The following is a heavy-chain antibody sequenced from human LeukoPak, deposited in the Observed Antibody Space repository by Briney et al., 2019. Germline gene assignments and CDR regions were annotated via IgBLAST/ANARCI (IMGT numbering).Heavy chain of an antibody. CDR1: GFTFSSYG. CDR3: AKDRMITFGGVIVPRAFDI. D-gene: IGHD3-16*02. Sequence: GGSLRLSCAASGFTFSSYGMSWVRQAPGKGLEWVSAISGSGGSTYYADSVKGRFTISRDNSKNTLYLQMNSLRAEDTAVYYCAKDRMITFGGVIVPRAFDIWGQGTMVTVSS. CDR2: ISGSGGST. V-gene: IGHV3-23*01. J-gene: IGHJ3*02.